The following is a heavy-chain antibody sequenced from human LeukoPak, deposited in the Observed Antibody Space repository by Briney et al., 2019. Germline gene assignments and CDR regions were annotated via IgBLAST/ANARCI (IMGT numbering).Heavy chain of an antibody. D-gene: IGHD6-13*01. Sequence: ASVKVSCKASGGTFSSYAISWVRQAPGQGLEWMGIINPSGGSTSYAQKFQGRVTMTRDTSTSTVYMELSSLRSEDTAVYYCARGPGSGSSNFDYWGQGTLVTVSS. J-gene: IGHJ4*02. CDR3: ARGPGSGSSNFDY. V-gene: IGHV1-46*01. CDR2: INPSGGST. CDR1: GGTFSSYA.